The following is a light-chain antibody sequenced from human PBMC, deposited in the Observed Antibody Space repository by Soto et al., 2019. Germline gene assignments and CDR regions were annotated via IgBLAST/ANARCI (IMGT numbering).Light chain of an antibody. V-gene: IGLV1-44*01. CDR2: SNN. J-gene: IGLJ3*02. CDR3: AAWDDSLNGGV. Sequence: QSVLTQPPSASGTPGQRVTISCSGGSSNIGSNIVNWYQQLPGTAPKLLIYSNNQRPSGVPDRFSGSKSSTSASLAISGLQSDDEADYYCAAWDDSLNGGVFGGGTKLAVL. CDR1: SSNIGSNI.